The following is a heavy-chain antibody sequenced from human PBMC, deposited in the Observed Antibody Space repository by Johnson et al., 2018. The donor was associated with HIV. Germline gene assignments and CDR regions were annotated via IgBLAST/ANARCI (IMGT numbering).Heavy chain of an antibody. CDR1: GFTFSSYG. V-gene: IGHV3-33*01. CDR2: IWYDGSNK. J-gene: IGHJ3*02. Sequence: QVQLVESGGGVVQPGGSLRLSCTASGFTFSSYGMHWVRQAPGKGLEWVAVIWYDGSNKYYADSVKGRLTISRDNSKNTLYLQINSLKTEDTAVYYCTTGFAAFDIWGQGTMVTVSS. CDR3: TTGFAAFDI.